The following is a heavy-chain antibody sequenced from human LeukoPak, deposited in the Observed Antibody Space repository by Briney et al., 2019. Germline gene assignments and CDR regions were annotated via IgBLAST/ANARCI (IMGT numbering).Heavy chain of an antibody. V-gene: IGHV1-2*02. D-gene: IGHD2-21*01. CDR2: INPNSGGT. CDR1: GYTFTGYY. Sequence: ASVKVSCKASGYTFTGYYMHWVRQAPGQGLEWMGWINPNSGGTNYAQKFQGRVTMTRDTTISTASMDLSGLRSDDTAVYYCVRGKLVVVGRPGWFDPWGQGTLVTVSS. CDR3: VRGKLVVVGRPGWFDP. J-gene: IGHJ5*02.